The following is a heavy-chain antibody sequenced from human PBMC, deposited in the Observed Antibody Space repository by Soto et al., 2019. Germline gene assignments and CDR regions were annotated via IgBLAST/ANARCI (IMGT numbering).Heavy chain of an antibody. CDR3: ARDLTHGDYSWFDP. D-gene: IGHD4-17*01. CDR1: GYSISSSNW. CDR2: IYYSGST. J-gene: IGHJ5*02. V-gene: IGHV4-28*03. Sequence: PSETLSLTCAASGYSISSSNWWGWVRQPPGKGLEWIGYIYYSGSTYYNPSLKSRVNMSVDTSKNQFSLKLSSVTAADTAVYYCARDLTHGDYSWFDPWGQGTLVTVSS.